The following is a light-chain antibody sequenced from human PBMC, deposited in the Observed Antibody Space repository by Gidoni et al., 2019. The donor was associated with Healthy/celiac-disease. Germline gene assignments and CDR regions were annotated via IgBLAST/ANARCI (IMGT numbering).Light chain of an antibody. V-gene: IGKV3-11*01. CDR1: QSVSSY. CDR3: QQRSNWPPLT. J-gene: IGKJ4*01. Sequence: EIVLTQSPATLSFSQGERATLSCRASQSVSSYLAWYQQKPGQAPRLLIYDASNRATGIPARFSGSGSGTDFTLTISSLVPEDFAVYYCQQRSNWPPLTFGGXTKVEIK. CDR2: DAS.